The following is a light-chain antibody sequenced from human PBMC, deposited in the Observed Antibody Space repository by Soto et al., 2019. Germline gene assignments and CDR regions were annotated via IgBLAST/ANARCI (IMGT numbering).Light chain of an antibody. CDR2: AAS. CDR3: QQSYSTPLT. Sequence: DIQMTQSPSSLSASVGDRVTITCRAIQSISSYLNWYQQKPGKAPKLLLYAASSLQSGVPSRFSGSGSGTDFTLPISSLQPEDFATYYCQQSYSTPLTFGGGTKVEIK. CDR1: QSISSY. V-gene: IGKV1-39*01. J-gene: IGKJ4*01.